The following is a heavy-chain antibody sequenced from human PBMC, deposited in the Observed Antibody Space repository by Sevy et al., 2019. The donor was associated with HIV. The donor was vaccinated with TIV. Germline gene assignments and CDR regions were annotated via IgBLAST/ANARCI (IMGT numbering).Heavy chain of an antibody. CDR2: VFHSGSA. J-gene: IGHJ5*01. V-gene: IGHV4-38-2*01. CDR1: GYSIRSGYY. Sequence: AESLSLTCAVSGYSIRSGYYWDWIRQSPGKGLKWIGSVFHSGSAYYNPSLKSRVTISVDTSKNHFSLKLYSVTAADTAMYYCARNNNKRFDPWGQGTLVNVSS. CDR3: ARNNNKRFDP.